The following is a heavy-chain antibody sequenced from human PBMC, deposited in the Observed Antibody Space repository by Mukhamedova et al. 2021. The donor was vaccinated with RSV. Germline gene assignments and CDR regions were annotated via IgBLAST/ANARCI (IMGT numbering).Heavy chain of an antibody. CDR2: IKPDGTEK. CDR3: ARDLNWNTY. J-gene: IGHJ4*02. Sequence: GWVASIKPDGTEKNYVDSVKGRFTISRDNAKNSLYVQMNSLRVEDTAVYYCARDLNWNTYWGQGTLVTVSS. V-gene: IGHV3-7*01. D-gene: IGHD1-1*01.